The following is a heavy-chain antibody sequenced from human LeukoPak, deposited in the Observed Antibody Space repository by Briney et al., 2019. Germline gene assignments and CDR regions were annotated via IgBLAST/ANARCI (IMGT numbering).Heavy chain of an antibody. CDR2: ISWNSGSI. D-gene: IGHD3-22*01. CDR1: RFTFSTYR. Sequence: GGSLRLSCAASRFTFSTYRMHWVRQAPGKGLEWVSGISWNSGSIGYADSVKGRFTISRDNAKNSLYLQMNSLRAEDTALYYCARGGALYDSSGYSLDYWGQGTLVTVSS. J-gene: IGHJ4*02. V-gene: IGHV3-9*01. CDR3: ARGGALYDSSGYSLDY.